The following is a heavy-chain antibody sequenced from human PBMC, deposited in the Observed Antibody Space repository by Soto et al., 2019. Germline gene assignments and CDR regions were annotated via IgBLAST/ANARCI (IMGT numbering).Heavy chain of an antibody. Sequence: QVQLVESGGGVVQPGRSLRLTCAASGFTFSRYPMHWVRQAPGKGLEWVAVISYDGSNKYYADSVKGRFTISRDKSKNPLYRQMNSMRAEDTAVYYCARGATIFGVDAGTFDIWGQGTMVIVSS. CDR3: ARGATIFGVDAGTFDI. J-gene: IGHJ3*02. CDR1: GFTFSRYP. V-gene: IGHV3-30-3*01. CDR2: ISYDGSNK. D-gene: IGHD3-3*01.